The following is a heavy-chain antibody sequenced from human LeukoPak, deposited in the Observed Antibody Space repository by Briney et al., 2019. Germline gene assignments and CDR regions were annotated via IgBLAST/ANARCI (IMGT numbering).Heavy chain of an antibody. CDR2: IYYSGCT. D-gene: IGHD4-23*01. CDR1: GGSISSYY. J-gene: IGHJ6*02. CDR3: AREASTTVAYYGMDV. Sequence: SETLSLTCTVSGGSISSYYWSWIRQPPGKGLEWIGYIYYSGCTNYNPSLKSRVTISVDTSKNQFSLKLSSVTAADTAVYYCAREASTTVAYYGMDVWGQGTTVTVSS. V-gene: IGHV4-59*01.